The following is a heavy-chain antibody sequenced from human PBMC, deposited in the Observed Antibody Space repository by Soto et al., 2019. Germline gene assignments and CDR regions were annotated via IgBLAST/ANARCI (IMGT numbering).Heavy chain of an antibody. J-gene: IGHJ6*02. D-gene: IGHD3-16*01. CDR2: IKQDGSEK. CDR1: GFTFSSYW. Sequence: EVQLVESGGGLVQPGGSLRLSCAASGFTFSSYWMSWVRQAPGKGLEWVANIKQDGSEKYYVDSVKGRFTISRDNAKNSRYLQMNSLRAEDTAVYYCAREGERRADYYYYYGMDVWGQGTTVTVSS. V-gene: IGHV3-7*03. CDR3: AREGERRADYYYYYGMDV.